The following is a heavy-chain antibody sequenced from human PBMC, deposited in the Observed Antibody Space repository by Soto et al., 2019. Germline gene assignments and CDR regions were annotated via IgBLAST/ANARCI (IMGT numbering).Heavy chain of an antibody. CDR3: ATDLVIAAAVRFACDI. Sequence: ASVKVSCKVSGYTLTELSMHWVRQAPGKGLEWMGGFDPEDGETIYAQKFQGRVTMTEDTSTDTAYMELSSLRSEDTAVYYCATDLVIAAAVRFACDISGQGTIVTVSS. V-gene: IGHV1-24*01. CDR1: GYTLTELS. D-gene: IGHD6-13*01. J-gene: IGHJ3*02. CDR2: FDPEDGET.